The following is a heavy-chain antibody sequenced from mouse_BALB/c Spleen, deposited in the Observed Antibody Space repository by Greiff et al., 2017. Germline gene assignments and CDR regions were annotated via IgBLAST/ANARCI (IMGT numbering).Heavy chain of an antibody. V-gene: IGHV5-6-2*01. CDR1: GFTFSSYY. CDR2: INSNGGST. D-gene: IGHD2-10*02. Sequence: EVQLVESGGGLVKLGGSLKLSCAASGFTFSSYYMSWVRQTPEKRLELVAAINSNGGSTYYPDTVKGRFTISRDNAKNTLYLQMSSLKSEDTALYYCARQEYGNYVDYAMDYWGQGTSVTVSS. J-gene: IGHJ4*01. CDR3: ARQEYGNYVDYAMDY.